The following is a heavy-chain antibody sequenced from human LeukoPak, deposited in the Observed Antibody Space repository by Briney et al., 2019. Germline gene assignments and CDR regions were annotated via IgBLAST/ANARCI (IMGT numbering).Heavy chain of an antibody. D-gene: IGHD6-19*01. CDR2: INHSGST. V-gene: IGHV4-34*01. CDR3: AREFPFDSSGWYYYYYMDV. CDR1: GGSFSGYY. Sequence: KPSETLSLTCAVYGGSFSGYYWSWIRQPPGKGLEWIGEINHSGSTNYNPSLKSRVTISVDTSKNQFSLKLSSVTAAGTAVYYCAREFPFDSSGWYYYYYMDVWGKGTTVTVSS. J-gene: IGHJ6*03.